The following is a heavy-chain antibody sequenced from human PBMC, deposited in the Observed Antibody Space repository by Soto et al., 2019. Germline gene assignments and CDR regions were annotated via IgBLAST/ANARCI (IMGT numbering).Heavy chain of an antibody. J-gene: IGHJ6*02. CDR3: TKDTHWYGMDV. CDR1: GFTFRSFL. V-gene: IGHV3-23*01. D-gene: IGHD1-1*01. CDR2: IETRGGVT. Sequence: EVQLLESGGGLVQPGGSLRLSCTASGFTFRSFLMNWVRQAPGKGPEWVSGIETRGGVTKYAASVKGRFTISRDNSKNTLYLQMNSLRAEDTALYYCTKDTHWYGMDVWGQGTTVTVSS.